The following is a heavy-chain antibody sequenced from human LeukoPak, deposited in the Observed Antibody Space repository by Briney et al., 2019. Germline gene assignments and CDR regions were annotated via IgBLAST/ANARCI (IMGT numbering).Heavy chain of an antibody. J-gene: IGHJ4*02. D-gene: IGHD3-10*01. CDR2: INTNTGNP. CDR1: GYTFTSYY. V-gene: IGHV7-4-1*02. CDR3: ARADLGITMVRGVSRLSYFDY. Sequence: GASVKVSCKASGYTFTSYYLHWVRQAPGQGLEWMGWINTNTGNPTYAQGFTGRFVFSLDTSVSTAYLQISSLKAEDTAVYYCARADLGITMVRGVSRLSYFDYWGQGTLVTVSS.